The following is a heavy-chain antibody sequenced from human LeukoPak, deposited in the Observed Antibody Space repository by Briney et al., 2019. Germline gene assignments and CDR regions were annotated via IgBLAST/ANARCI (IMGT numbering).Heavy chain of an antibody. CDR2: ISYDGSNK. CDR3: AKDQGVGAYRGSAFDI. V-gene: IGHV3-30*04. D-gene: IGHD1-26*01. CDR1: GFTFSSYA. J-gene: IGHJ3*02. Sequence: GGSLRLSCAASGFTFSSYAMHWVRQAPGKGLEWVAVISYDGSNKYYADSVKGRFTISRDNSKNTLYLQMNSLRAEDTAVYYCAKDQGVGAYRGSAFDIWGQGTMVTVSS.